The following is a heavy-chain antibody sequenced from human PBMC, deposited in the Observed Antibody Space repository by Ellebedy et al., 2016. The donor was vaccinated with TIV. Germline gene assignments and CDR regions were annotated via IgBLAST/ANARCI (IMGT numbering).Heavy chain of an antibody. D-gene: IGHD2-21*01. Sequence: SETLSLXCTVSGGSLTDYYWSWIRQPPGKGLAWIGYVHSIGNTNYNPSLKSRVTISIDTSENQLSLKLGPVTAADTAVYYCARALVGTTSFFGYWGQGTLVTVSS. V-gene: IGHV4-59*01. CDR1: GGSLTDYY. CDR3: ARALVGTTSFFGY. CDR2: VHSIGNT. J-gene: IGHJ4*02.